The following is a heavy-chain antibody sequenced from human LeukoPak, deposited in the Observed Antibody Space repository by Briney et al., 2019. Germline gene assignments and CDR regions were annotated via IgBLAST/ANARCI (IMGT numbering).Heavy chain of an antibody. V-gene: IGHV4-59*01. Sequence: KASETLSLTCTVSGGSISSYYWTWIRQPPGKGLEWIGDIYYSGSTNYNPSLKSRLTISVDTSKNQFSLKLSSVTAADTAVYFCARVASRLGRRYFDLWGRGALVTVSS. D-gene: IGHD7-27*01. CDR1: GGSISSYY. CDR3: ARVASRLGRRYFDL. CDR2: IYYSGST. J-gene: IGHJ2*01.